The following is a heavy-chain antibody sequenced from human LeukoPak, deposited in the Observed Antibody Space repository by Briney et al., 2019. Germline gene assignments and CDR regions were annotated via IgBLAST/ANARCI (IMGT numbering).Heavy chain of an antibody. D-gene: IGHD3-22*01. J-gene: IGHJ4*02. CDR1: GYTFTRYG. V-gene: IGHV1-18*01. CDR3: ARKLYDSSRYGQTYYFDY. CDR2: ISPYNGDT. Sequence: ASVKVSCKASGYTFTRYGISWVRQAPGQGLEWMGWISPYNGDTDYVQKLQGRVTMTTDTSTSIAYMDLGSLRSDDTAVYYCARKLYDSSRYGQTYYFDYWGQGTLVTVSS.